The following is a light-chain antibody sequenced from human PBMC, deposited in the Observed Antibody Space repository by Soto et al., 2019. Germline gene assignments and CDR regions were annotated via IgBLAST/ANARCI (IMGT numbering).Light chain of an antibody. V-gene: IGLV2-23*02. CDR1: SIYVGSYNL. CDR2: EVS. Sequence: QSVLTQPASVSGSPGGSLPISCTGTSIYVGSYNLVSWYQQHPGKAPKLMIYEVSKRPSGASNRFSGSKSGNTASLTISGLQAEDEADYYCCSYAGSLYVFGTGTKVTVL. CDR3: CSYAGSLYV. J-gene: IGLJ1*01.